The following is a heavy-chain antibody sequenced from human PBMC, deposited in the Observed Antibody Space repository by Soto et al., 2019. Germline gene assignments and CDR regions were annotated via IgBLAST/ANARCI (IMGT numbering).Heavy chain of an antibody. D-gene: IGHD3-9*01. V-gene: IGHV4-59*01. CDR1: GGSISSYY. Sequence: SETLSLTCTVSGGSISSYYWSWIRQPPGKGLEWIGYIYYSGSTNYNPSLKSRVTISVDTSKNQFSLKLSSVTAADTAVYYCARTPGGYDILTGYYRPYYFDYWGQGTLVTVSS. J-gene: IGHJ4*02. CDR2: IYYSGST. CDR3: ARTPGGYDILTGYYRPYYFDY.